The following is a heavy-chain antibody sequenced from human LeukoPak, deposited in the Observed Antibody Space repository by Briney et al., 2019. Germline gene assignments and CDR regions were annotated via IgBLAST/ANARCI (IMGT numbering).Heavy chain of an antibody. V-gene: IGHV3-11*01. CDR2: ISSSGSTI. Sequence: GGSPRLSCAASGFTFSDYYMSWMRQAPGKGLEWVSYISSSGSTIYYADSVKGRFTISRDNAKNSLYLQMNSLRAEDTAVYYCARRSTAAGTNAWGQGTLVTVSS. J-gene: IGHJ5*02. D-gene: IGHD6-13*01. CDR1: GFTFSDYY. CDR3: ARRSTAAGTNA.